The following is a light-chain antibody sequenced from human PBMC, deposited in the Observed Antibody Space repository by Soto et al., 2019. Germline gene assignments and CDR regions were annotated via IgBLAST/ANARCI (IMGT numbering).Light chain of an antibody. CDR2: DAS. CDR1: QSISRW. CDR3: QQYNSYST. J-gene: IGKJ1*01. Sequence: DIQMTHAPSTLSTSLGDIFSFTCRSSQSISRWLAWYQQKPGKAPKLLIYDASSLESGVPSRSSGSGSGTEFTLTISSLQPDDFATYYCQQYNSYSTFGQGTKVDIK. V-gene: IGKV1-5*01.